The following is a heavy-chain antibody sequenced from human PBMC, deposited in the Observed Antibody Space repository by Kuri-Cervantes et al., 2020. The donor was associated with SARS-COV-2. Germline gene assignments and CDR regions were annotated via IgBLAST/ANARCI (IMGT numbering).Heavy chain of an antibody. CDR3: AHSRAAAGTEMRQCFDY. CDR2: IYWNDDK. Sequence: SGPTLVKPKQTLTLTCTFSGFSLSTSGVGVGWTRQPPGKALEWLALIYWNDDKRYSPSLKSRLTITKDTSKTQVVLTMTNMYPVDTATYYCAHSRAAAGTEMRQCFDYWGQGTQVTVSS. J-gene: IGHJ4*02. D-gene: IGHD6-13*01. V-gene: IGHV2-5*01. CDR1: GFSLSTSGVG.